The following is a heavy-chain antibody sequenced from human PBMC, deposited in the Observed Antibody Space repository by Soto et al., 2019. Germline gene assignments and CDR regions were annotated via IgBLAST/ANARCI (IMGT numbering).Heavy chain of an antibody. Sequence: QVQLQESGPGLVEPSQTLSLTCTVSGGSISSGYYHWSWVRQLPGKGLEWIGYIRVSGYTQYNPSIQSRLTISVDASNDQFSRRLTSVTAADTAVYYCATYAEAAGGTGSWGQGTLVTVSS. J-gene: IGHJ4*02. CDR3: ATYAEAAGGTGS. V-gene: IGHV4-31*03. CDR1: GGSISSGYYH. D-gene: IGHD6-13*01. CDR2: IRVSGYT.